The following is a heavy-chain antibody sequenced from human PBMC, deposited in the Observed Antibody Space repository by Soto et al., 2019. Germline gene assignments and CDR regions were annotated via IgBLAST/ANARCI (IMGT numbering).Heavy chain of an antibody. V-gene: IGHV3-33*01. J-gene: IGHJ3*02. D-gene: IGHD3-10*01. Sequence: QVQLVESGGGVVQPGRSLRLSCAASGFTFSSYGMHWVRQAPGKGLEWVAVIWYDGSNKYYADSVKGRFTISRDNSKNTMYLQMNSLRSEDTAVYYCARGSGSSNDTFDIWGQGTMVTVSS. CDR2: IWYDGSNK. CDR3: ARGSGSSNDTFDI. CDR1: GFTFSSYG.